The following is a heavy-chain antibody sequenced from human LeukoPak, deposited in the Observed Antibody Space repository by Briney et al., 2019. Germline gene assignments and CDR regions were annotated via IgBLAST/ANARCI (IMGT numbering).Heavy chain of an antibody. CDR2: IYYSGST. Sequence: PSETLTLTCTVSGGSISSSSYYWGWIRQPPGKGLEWIGSIYYSGSTYYNPSLKSRVTTSVDTSKKQFSLKLSSVTAADTAVYYCARGADYYGSGTNYFDYWGQGTLVTVSS. J-gene: IGHJ4*02. CDR1: GGSISSSSYY. CDR3: ARGADYYGSGTNYFDY. D-gene: IGHD3-10*01. V-gene: IGHV4-39*07.